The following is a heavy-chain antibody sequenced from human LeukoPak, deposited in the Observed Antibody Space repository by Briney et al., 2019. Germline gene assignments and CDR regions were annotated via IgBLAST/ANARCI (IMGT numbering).Heavy chain of an antibody. CDR3: ARGPPNWGYDY. Sequence: ASVKVSCKASGYTFTSYDFNWVRQATGQRPEWMGWMSPNSGDTGYAQKFQDRVTMTRNTSISTAYMELSSLGSDDTAVYYCARGPPNWGYDYWGPGTLVTVSS. D-gene: IGHD7-27*01. CDR2: MSPNSGDT. V-gene: IGHV1-8*01. CDR1: GYTFTSYD. J-gene: IGHJ4*02.